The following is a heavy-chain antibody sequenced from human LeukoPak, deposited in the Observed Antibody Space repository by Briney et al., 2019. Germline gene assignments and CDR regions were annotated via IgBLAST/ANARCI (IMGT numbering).Heavy chain of an antibody. V-gene: IGHV3-30*03. CDR2: ISYDGIHK. D-gene: IGHD3-3*01. CDR1: GFIFDNYG. Sequence: PGGSLRLSCAASGFIFDNYGIHWVRQAPDKGLEWVAFISYDGIHKNYADSVKGRFTISRDNAKNSLYLQMNSLRAEDTAVYYCARDYEVTHYYYYMDVWGKGTTVTVSS. CDR3: ARDYEVTHYYYYMDV. J-gene: IGHJ6*03.